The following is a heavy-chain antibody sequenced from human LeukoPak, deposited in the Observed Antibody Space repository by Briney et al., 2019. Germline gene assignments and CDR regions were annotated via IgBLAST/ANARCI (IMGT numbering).Heavy chain of an antibody. Sequence: ASVKVSYKVSGYTLTELSMHWVRQAPGKGLEWMGGFDPEDGETIYAQKFQGRVTMTEDTSTDTAYMELSSLRSEDTAVYYCATNLTPPYGPAYYYYGMDVWGQGTTVTVSS. V-gene: IGHV1-24*01. CDR2: FDPEDGET. J-gene: IGHJ6*02. CDR3: ATNLTPPYGPAYYYYGMDV. D-gene: IGHD2-2*01. CDR1: GYTLTELS.